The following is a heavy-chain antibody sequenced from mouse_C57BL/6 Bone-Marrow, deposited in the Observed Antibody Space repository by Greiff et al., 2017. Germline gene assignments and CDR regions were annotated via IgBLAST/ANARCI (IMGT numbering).Heavy chain of an antibody. CDR2: IWWDDVK. CDR3: ARMGPICYYGRDAMDY. J-gene: IGHJ4*01. D-gene: IGHD1-1*01. CDR1: GFSLSTFGMG. Sequence: VKLMESGPGILQPSQTLSLTCSFSGFSLSTFGMGVGWIRQPSGKGLEWLAHIWWDDVKYSNPALKSRLTISKDTSKNQVFRKIANVDTADTATDYCARMGPICYYGRDAMDYWGQGTSVTVSA. V-gene: IGHV8-8*01.